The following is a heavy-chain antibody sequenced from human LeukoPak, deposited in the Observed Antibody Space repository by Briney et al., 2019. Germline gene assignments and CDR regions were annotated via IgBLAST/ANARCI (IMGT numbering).Heavy chain of an antibody. J-gene: IGHJ4*02. Sequence: GGSLRLSCEASGFTFSSYVMHWVRQAPGKGLEWVALISYDGIKKSYADSVKGRFTISRENSKNTLYVQMNGLRAEDTAVYYCAREGDLLRSLDYWGQGTLVTVSS. CDR1: GFTFSSYV. D-gene: IGHD1-26*01. V-gene: IGHV3-30*04. CDR2: ISYDGIKK. CDR3: AREGDLLRSLDY.